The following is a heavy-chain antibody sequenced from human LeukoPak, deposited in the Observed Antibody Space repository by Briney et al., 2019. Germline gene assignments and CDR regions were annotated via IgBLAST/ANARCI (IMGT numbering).Heavy chain of an antibody. CDR2: ISAYNGNT. D-gene: IGHD5-12*01. CDR1: GYTFTSYG. J-gene: IGHJ6*02. CDR3: AKDYLGFYSGYDWENARFMDV. V-gene: IGHV1-18*01. Sequence: ASVKVSCKASGYTFTSYGISWVRQAPGQGLEWMGWISAYNGNTNYAQKLQGRVTMTADTSTSTAYMELRSLRAEDTAVYYCAKDYLGFYSGYDWENARFMDVWGQGTTVTVSS.